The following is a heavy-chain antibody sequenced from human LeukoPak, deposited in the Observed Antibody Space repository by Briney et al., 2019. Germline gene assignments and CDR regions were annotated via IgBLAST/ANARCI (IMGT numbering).Heavy chain of an antibody. CDR1: GFTFSDYY. CDR3: ARGDYGDYPLLGAFDI. V-gene: IGHV3-11*04. D-gene: IGHD4-17*01. Sequence: GGSLRLSCAASGFTFSDYYMSWIRQAPGKGLEWVSYISSSGSTLYYADSVKGRFTISRDNAKNSLYLQMNSLRAEDTAVYYCARGDYGDYPLLGAFDIWGQGTMVTVSS. J-gene: IGHJ3*02. CDR2: ISSSGSTL.